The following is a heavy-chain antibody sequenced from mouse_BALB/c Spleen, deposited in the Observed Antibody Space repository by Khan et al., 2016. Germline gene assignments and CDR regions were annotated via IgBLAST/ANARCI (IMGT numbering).Heavy chain of an antibody. CDR3: ARVWGDY. Sequence: QVQLKQSGPGLVAPSQSLSITCTVSGFSLTGYGVNWVRQSPGKGLEWLGMIWGDGSTDYNSALKSRLSISKDNSKSQDVLKMNSLQTDDTARYDCARVWGDYWGQGTSVTVSS. CDR2: IWGDGST. CDR1: GFSLTGYG. D-gene: IGHD1-1*02. V-gene: IGHV2-6-7*01. J-gene: IGHJ4*01.